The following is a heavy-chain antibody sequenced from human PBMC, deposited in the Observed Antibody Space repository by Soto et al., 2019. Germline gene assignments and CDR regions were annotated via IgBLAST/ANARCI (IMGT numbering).Heavy chain of an antibody. D-gene: IGHD6-19*01. J-gene: IGHJ4*02. CDR1: GFTFKESA. Sequence: EVRLLEAGGGLKQPGGYLRLSCAASGFTFKESAMNWVRQAPGKGLEWVASISDTGASTWYAESVRGRLSISRDNSKNTLYLQMNSLRGEDTAVYYCAKGRGSGWAWYFDNWGQGTLVTVSS. V-gene: IGHV3-23*01. CDR2: ISDTGAST. CDR3: AKGRGSGWAWYFDN.